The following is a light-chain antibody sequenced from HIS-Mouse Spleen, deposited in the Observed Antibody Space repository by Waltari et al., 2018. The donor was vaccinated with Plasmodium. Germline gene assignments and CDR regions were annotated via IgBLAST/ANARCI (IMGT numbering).Light chain of an antibody. CDR2: KDS. Sequence: SYELTQPPSVSVSPGQTASITCSGDKLGHKYACWYQQKPGQSPVLVIDKDSKRPSGILERFSGSNSGNTATLTVSGTQAIDEADYYCQAWDSSTVVFGGGTKLTVL. CDR3: QAWDSSTVV. J-gene: IGLJ2*01. CDR1: KLGHKY. V-gene: IGLV3-1*01.